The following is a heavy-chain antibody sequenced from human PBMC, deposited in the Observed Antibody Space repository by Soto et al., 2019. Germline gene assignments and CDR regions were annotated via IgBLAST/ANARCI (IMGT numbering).Heavy chain of an antibody. J-gene: IGHJ4*02. Sequence: QVQLVQSGAEVKKPGASVKVACKASGYTFTSYGISWVRQAPGQGLEWMGWISAYNGNTNYAQKLQGRVTMTTVTSTSTAYMELRSLRSDDTAVYYCARDREMITFGGVIVKRGFDYWGQGTLVTVSS. V-gene: IGHV1-18*04. CDR2: ISAYNGNT. CDR1: GYTFTSYG. D-gene: IGHD3-16*02. CDR3: ARDREMITFGGVIVKRGFDY.